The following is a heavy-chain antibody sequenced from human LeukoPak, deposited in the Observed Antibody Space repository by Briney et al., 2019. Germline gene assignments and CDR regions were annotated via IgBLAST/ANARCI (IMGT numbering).Heavy chain of an antibody. D-gene: IGHD3-10*01. Sequence: SETLSLTCAVYGGSFSGYYWSWIRQPPGKGLEWIGEINHSGSTNYNPSLKSRVTISVDASKNQFSLKLSSVTAADTAVYYCASGLYYYGSGSYSEDAIDIWGQGTMVTVSS. J-gene: IGHJ3*02. CDR3: ASGLYYYGSGSYSEDAIDI. V-gene: IGHV4-34*01. CDR2: INHSGST. CDR1: GGSFSGYY.